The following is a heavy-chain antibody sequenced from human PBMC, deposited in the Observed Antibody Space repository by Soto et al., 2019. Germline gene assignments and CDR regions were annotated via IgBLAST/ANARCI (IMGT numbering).Heavy chain of an antibody. V-gene: IGHV5-51*01. Sequence: ELQLLQSAAEVKKPGESLRISCEGFGYSFTTDWIGWVRQMPGKGLEWMGIIYPPNSETIYSPSFEGRVTISVDKSINSAFVQWISLEASDTAMYYCARHVASDRWSYFDNWGQGTLVSVSS. J-gene: IGHJ4*02. CDR1: GYSFTTDW. D-gene: IGHD3-3*01. CDR3: ARHVASDRWSYFDN. CDR2: IYPPNSET.